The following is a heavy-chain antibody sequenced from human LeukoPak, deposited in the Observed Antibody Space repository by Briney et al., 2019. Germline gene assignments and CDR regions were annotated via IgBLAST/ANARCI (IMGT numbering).Heavy chain of an antibody. CDR2: IYSGGST. V-gene: IGHV3-53*01. D-gene: IGHD6-19*01. CDR1: GFTVSSNY. Sequence: GGSLRLSCAASGFTVSSNYMSWVRQAPGKGLEWVSVIYSGGSTYYADSVRGRFTISRDNSKNTLYLQMNSLRAEDTAVYYCARSNPAAGTGFFDYWGQGTLVTVSS. CDR3: ARSNPAAGTGFFDY. J-gene: IGHJ4*02.